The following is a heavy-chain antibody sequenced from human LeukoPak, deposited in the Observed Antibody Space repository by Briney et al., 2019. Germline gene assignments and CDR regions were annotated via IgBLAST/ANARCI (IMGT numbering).Heavy chain of an antibody. CDR2: IIPIFGTA. CDR1: GGTFSSYA. J-gene: IGHJ3*02. V-gene: IGHV1-69*05. D-gene: IGHD1-26*01. CDR3: ARSGSYKTGAAFDI. Sequence: SVKVSCKASGGTFSSYAISWVRQAPGQGLEWMGGIIPIFGTANYAQKFQGRVTNTTDESTSTAYMELSSLRSEDTAVYYCARSGSYKTGAAFDIWGQGTMVTVSS.